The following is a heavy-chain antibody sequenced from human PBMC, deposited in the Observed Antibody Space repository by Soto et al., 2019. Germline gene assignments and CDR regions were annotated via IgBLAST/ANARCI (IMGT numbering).Heavy chain of an antibody. CDR1: GYTLTSYG. V-gene: IGHV1-3*01. J-gene: IGHJ6*02. D-gene: IGHD3-3*01. CDR3: ARGASLHGVYYYYYGMDV. CDR2: INPGNGNT. Sequence: ASVKVSRKASGYTLTSYGMNWVRQAPGRGLEWMGWINPGNGNTKYSQKFQGRVIITRDTSASTAYMELSSLRSEDTAVYYCARGASLHGVYYYYYGMDVWGQGTTVTVSS.